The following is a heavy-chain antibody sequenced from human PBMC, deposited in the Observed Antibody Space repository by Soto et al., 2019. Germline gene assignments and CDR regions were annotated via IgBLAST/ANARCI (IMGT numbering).Heavy chain of an antibody. D-gene: IGHD6-6*01. Sequence: SETLSLTCTVSGGSISSYYWSWIRQPAGKGLEWIGRIYTSGSTNYNPSLKSRVTMSVDTSKNQFSLKLSSVTAADTAVYYCAREGASSSSEENYYGMDVWGQGTTVT. J-gene: IGHJ6*02. V-gene: IGHV4-4*07. CDR1: GGSISSYY. CDR3: AREGASSSSEENYYGMDV. CDR2: IYTSGST.